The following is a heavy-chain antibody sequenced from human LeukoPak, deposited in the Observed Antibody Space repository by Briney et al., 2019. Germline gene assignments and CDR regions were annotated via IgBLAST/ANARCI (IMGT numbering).Heavy chain of an antibody. V-gene: IGHV3-21*04. CDR1: GFTFSSYS. CDR2: ISSSSSYI. Sequence: GGSLRLSCAASGFTFSSYSMNWVRQAPGKGLEWVSSISSSSSYIYYADSVKGRFTVSRDNVKNSLFLQMNSLRVEDTAAYYCARLHSAVYYGDAFDIWGQGTMVTVSS. J-gene: IGHJ3*02. CDR3: ARLHSAVYYGDAFDI. D-gene: IGHD3-16*01.